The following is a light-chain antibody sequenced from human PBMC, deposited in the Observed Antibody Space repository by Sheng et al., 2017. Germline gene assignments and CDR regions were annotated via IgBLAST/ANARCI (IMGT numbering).Light chain of an antibody. CDR1: KLDDKY. CDR2: QDT. CDR3: QAWDSGSAV. Sequence: SYELTQPPSVSVSPGQTASITCSGDKLDDKYAFWYQQKAGQSPVVVIYQDTKRPSGIPXRFSGSNSGNTATLTISGTQAMDEADYYCQAWDSGSAVFGGGTKLTV. J-gene: IGLJ3*02. V-gene: IGLV3-1*01.